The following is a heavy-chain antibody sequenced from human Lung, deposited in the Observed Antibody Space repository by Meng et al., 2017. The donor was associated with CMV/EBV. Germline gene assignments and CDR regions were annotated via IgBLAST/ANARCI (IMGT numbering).Heavy chain of an antibody. D-gene: IGHD2-2*01. CDR2: CDSGDT. CDR3: VRHIIVVPARGYGVDV. J-gene: IGHJ6*02. V-gene: IGHV4-38-2*01. CDR1: GHSISSDYF. Sequence: SETXSLXCHVSGHSISSDYFWGWVRQSPGTGLEWVGICDSGDTFYNPSLKSRVAISVDTSANQFSLTLRSVTAADTAVYYCVRHIIVVPARGYGVDVWGQGXTVTVSS.